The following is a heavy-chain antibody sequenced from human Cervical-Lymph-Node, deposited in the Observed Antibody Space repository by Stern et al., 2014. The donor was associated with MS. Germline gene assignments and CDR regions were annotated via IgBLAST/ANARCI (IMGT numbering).Heavy chain of an antibody. CDR1: GFTFSTSA. CDR2: INSRSTSI. J-gene: IGHJ4*02. D-gene: IGHD1-26*01. V-gene: IGHV3-21*06. CDR3: ARGGGSFSF. Sequence: EVQLVESGGGLVQPGGSLRLSCAASGFTFSTSAMHWVRQAPGKGLEWVSSINSRSTSIHYADSLKGRFTISRDNSNNPLYLQMNSLRAEDTAVYYCARGGGSFSFWGLGTLVTVSS.